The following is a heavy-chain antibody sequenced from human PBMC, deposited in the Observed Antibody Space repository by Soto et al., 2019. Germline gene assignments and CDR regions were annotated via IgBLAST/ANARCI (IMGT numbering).Heavy chain of an antibody. Sequence: QITLKESGPTLVKPTQTLTLTCTLSGFSLSTSGSGVAWIRQSPGKALECLALIYWEDDKDYITTLKYRLTITQDTSNNQVVLTMTNMDPVDTATDYCAHIWAARTLDFWGEGILVTVSA. J-gene: IGHJ4*02. CDR3: AHIWAARTLDF. V-gene: IGHV2-5*02. D-gene: IGHD6-6*01. CDR1: GFSLSTSGSG. CDR2: IYWEDDK.